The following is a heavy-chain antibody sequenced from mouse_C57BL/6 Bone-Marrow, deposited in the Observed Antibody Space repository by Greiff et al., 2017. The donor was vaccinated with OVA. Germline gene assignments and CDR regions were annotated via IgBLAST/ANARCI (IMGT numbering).Heavy chain of an antibody. J-gene: IGHJ2*01. Sequence: EVMLVESGGGLVKPGGSLKLSCAASGFTFSSYAMSWVRQTPEKRLEWVATISDGGSYTYYPDNVKGRFTISRDNANNNLYLQMSHLKSEDTAMYYCARRTIYFDYWGQGTTLTVSS. CDR3: ARRTIYFDY. CDR1: GFTFSSYA. D-gene: IGHD1-1*02. V-gene: IGHV5-4*03. CDR2: ISDGGSYT.